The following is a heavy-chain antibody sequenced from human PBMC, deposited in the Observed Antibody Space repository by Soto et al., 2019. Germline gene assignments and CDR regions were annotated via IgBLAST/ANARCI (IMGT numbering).Heavy chain of an antibody. Sequence: EVQLVESGGGLVQPGRSLRLSCAASGFTFDEYAMHWVRQAPGKGLEWVSSISWSSANIAYADSVKGRFTISRDNAKNTLYLQMNSRRAEDTALYYCAKDKGGDSRHYYYYYGMDVWGQGTTVTVSS. CDR3: AKDKGGDSRHYYYYYGMDV. V-gene: IGHV3-9*01. CDR1: GFTFDEYA. J-gene: IGHJ6*02. D-gene: IGHD3-22*01. CDR2: ISWSSANI.